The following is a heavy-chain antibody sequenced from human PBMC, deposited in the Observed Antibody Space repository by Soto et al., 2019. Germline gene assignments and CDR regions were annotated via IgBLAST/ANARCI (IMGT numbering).Heavy chain of an antibody. J-gene: IGHJ6*02. Sequence: QVQLVQSGAEVKKPGASVKVSCKASGYTFTSYAMHWVRQAPGQRLEWMGWINAGNGNTKYSQKFQGRVTITRDTSPSTAYMELSSLRSEDTAVYYCARDRGLWFGEYYGMDVWGQGTTVTVSS. D-gene: IGHD3-10*01. CDR2: INAGNGNT. CDR1: GYTFTSYA. CDR3: ARDRGLWFGEYYGMDV. V-gene: IGHV1-3*01.